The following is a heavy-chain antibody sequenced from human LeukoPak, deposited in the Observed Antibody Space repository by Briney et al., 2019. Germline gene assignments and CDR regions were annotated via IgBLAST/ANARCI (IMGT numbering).Heavy chain of an antibody. CDR2: IYYSGST. CDR1: GGSISSSSYY. D-gene: IGHD3-10*01. CDR3: ASLSMVRGVMVNY. V-gene: IGHV4-39*01. Sequence: PSETLSLTCTVSGGSISSSSYYWGWIRQPPGKGLEWIGSIYYSGSTYHNPSLKSRVTISVDTSKNQFSLKLSSVTAADTAVYYCASLSMVRGVMVNYWGQGTLVTVSS. J-gene: IGHJ4*02.